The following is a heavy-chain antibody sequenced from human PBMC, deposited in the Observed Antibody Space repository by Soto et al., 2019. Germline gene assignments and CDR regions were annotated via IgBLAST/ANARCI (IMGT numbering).Heavy chain of an antibody. Sequence: QVQLVQSGAEVKKPGSSVKVSCKASGGTFSSYAISWVRQAPGQGLEWMGGIIPIFGTANYAQKFEGRVTITADKSTSTDYMELSSLRSEDTAVYYCARPMVRGYYYYGMDVWGQGTTVTVSS. V-gene: IGHV1-69*06. D-gene: IGHD3-10*01. CDR3: ARPMVRGYYYYGMDV. CDR1: GGTFSSYA. J-gene: IGHJ6*02. CDR2: IIPIFGTA.